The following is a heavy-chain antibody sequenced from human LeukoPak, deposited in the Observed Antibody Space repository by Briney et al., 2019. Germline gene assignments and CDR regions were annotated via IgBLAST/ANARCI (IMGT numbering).Heavy chain of an antibody. CDR3: ARGDFSDTAAYYYD. J-gene: IGHJ4*02. V-gene: IGHV1-2*02. CDR1: GYTFIGYY. D-gene: IGHD3-22*01. CDR2: INPRNGVT. Sequence: ASVKVSCKASGYTFIGYYIHWVRQAPGQGLEWMGWINPRNGVTNYAQKFQGRVTLTRDTSFNTAFLVLTRLRSDDTAVYYCARGDFSDTAAYYYDWGQGTLVTVSS.